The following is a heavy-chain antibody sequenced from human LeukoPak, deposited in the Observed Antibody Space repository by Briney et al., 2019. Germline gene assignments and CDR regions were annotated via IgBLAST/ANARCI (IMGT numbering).Heavy chain of an antibody. V-gene: IGHV1-2*02. Sequence: ASVKVSCKASGYTFTGYYMHWVRQAPGQGLEWMGWINPNSGGTNYAHKFQGRVTMTRDTSISTAYMELSRLRSGDTAVYYCASVKGGYSSSWFVYWGQGTLVTVSS. D-gene: IGHD6-13*01. J-gene: IGHJ5*01. CDR1: GYTFTGYY. CDR2: INPNSGGT. CDR3: ASVKGGYSSSWFVY.